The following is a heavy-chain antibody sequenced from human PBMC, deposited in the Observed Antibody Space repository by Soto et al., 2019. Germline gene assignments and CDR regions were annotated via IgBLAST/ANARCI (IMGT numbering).Heavy chain of an antibody. Sequence: ASVKVSCKASGYTFTSYDINWVRQATGQGLEWMGWMNPNSGNTGYAQKFQGRVTMTRNTSISTAYMELSSLRSEDTAVYYCAKVAKSGVVIEYFDSWGQGSLVTVSS. CDR3: AKVAKSGVVIEYFDS. V-gene: IGHV1-8*01. D-gene: IGHD3-3*01. CDR1: GYTFTSYD. J-gene: IGHJ4*02. CDR2: MNPNSGNT.